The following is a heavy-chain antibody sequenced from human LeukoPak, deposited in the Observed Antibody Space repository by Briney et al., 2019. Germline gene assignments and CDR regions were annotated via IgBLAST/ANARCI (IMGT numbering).Heavy chain of an antibody. CDR1: GGSMSGAY. J-gene: IGHJ4*02. CDR2: VFFTGNT. CDR3: ARVPYSSSWYYFDY. D-gene: IGHD6-13*01. V-gene: IGHV4-59*08. Sequence: SETLSLTCTVSGGSMSGAYWSWIRQPPGKGLEWIGYVFFTGNTNYNPSLGSRLTISVDTSRSQFSLKLSSVTAADTAVYYCARVPYSSSWYYFDYWGQGTLVTVSS.